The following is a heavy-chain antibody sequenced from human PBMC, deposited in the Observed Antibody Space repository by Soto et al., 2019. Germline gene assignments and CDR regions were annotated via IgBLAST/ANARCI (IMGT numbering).Heavy chain of an antibody. J-gene: IGHJ4*02. V-gene: IGHV4-39*01. Sequence: PSETLSLTCTVSGGSISSSSYYWGWIRQPPGKGLEGIVSIYYSGSTYYNPSLKSRVTISVDTSKNQFSLKLSSVTAADTAVYDCARTSKRNYYDSSGPSAADYWGQGTLVTVSS. CDR1: GGSISSSSYY. CDR2: IYYSGST. D-gene: IGHD3-22*01. CDR3: ARTSKRNYYDSSGPSAADY.